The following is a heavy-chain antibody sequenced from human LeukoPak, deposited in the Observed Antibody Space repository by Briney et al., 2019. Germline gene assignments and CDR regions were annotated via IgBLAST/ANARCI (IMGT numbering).Heavy chain of an antibody. CDR1: GYTFTSYY. V-gene: IGHV1-46*01. CDR2: INPSGGST. J-gene: IGHJ6*03. CDR3: ARPRYSSSWYPPFYYYYMDV. Sequence: ASVKVSCKASGYTFTSYYMHWVRQAPGQGLEWMGIINPSGGSTSYAQKFQGRVTMTRDMSTSTAYMELSSLRSEDTAVYYCARPRYSSSWYPPFYYYYMDVWGKGTTVTVSS. D-gene: IGHD6-13*01.